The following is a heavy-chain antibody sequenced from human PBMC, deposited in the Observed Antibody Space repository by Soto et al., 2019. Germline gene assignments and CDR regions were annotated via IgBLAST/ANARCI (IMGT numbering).Heavy chain of an antibody. J-gene: IGHJ4*02. D-gene: IGHD6-13*01. V-gene: IGHV4-34*01. Sequence: QVQLQQWGAGLLKPSETLSLTCAVYGGSFSGYYWSWIRQPPGKGLEWIGEINHSGSTNYNPSLKSRVTISVDTSKNQFSLKLSSVNAADTAVYYCARGLTAGWGSLSLFDYWGQGTLVTVSS. CDR2: INHSGST. CDR3: ARGLTAGWGSLSLFDY. CDR1: GGSFSGYY.